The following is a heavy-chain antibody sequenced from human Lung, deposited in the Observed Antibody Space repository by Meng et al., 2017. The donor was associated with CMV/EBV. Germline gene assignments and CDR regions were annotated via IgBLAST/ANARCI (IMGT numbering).Heavy chain of an antibody. Sequence: GESXKISCAASGFTFSSYEMNWVRQAPGKGLEWISYISGSGSTIKYADSVKGRFTISRDNAKNSLYLQMNSLRAEDTAVYYCARDRSDVFGDVWGQGTTVTVSS. V-gene: IGHV3-48*03. CDR3: ARDRSDVFGDV. CDR1: GFTFSSYE. D-gene: IGHD3-3*01. CDR2: ISGSGSTI. J-gene: IGHJ6*02.